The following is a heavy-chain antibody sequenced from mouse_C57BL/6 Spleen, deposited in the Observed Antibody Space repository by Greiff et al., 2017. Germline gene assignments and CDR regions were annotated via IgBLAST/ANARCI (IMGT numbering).Heavy chain of an antibody. V-gene: IGHV5-17*01. J-gene: IGHJ4*01. CDR1: GFTFSDYG. CDR2: ISSGSSTI. Sequence: EVKLMESGGGLVKPGGSLKLSCAASGFTFSDYGMHWVRQAPEKGLEWVAYISSGSSTIYYADTVKGRFTISRANAKNTLFLQMTSLRSEDTAMYYCASNHLYAMDYWGQGTSVTVSS. CDR3: ASNHLYAMDY.